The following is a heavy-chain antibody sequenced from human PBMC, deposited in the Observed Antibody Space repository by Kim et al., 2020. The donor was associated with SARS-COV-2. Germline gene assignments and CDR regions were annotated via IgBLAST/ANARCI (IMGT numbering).Heavy chain of an antibody. J-gene: IGHJ4*02. CDR3: AKRYYYDSSGSAFDY. CDR2: ISGSGDST. D-gene: IGHD3-22*01. CDR1: GFTFSSYA. Sequence: GGSLRLSCAASGFTFSSYAMRWVRQAPGKGLEWVSAISGSGDSTYYADSVKGRFTISRDNSKNTLYLQMNSLRAEDTAVYYCAKRYYYDSSGSAFDYWGQGTLVTVSS. V-gene: IGHV3-23*01.